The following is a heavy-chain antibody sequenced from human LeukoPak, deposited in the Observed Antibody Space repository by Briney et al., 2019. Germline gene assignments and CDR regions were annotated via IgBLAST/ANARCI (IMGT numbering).Heavy chain of an antibody. CDR3: AKATRGRYCSSTSCYGAYYYYGMDV. J-gene: IGHJ6*02. V-gene: IGHV3-23*01. CDR2: ISGSGGST. CDR1: GFAFSSYA. Sequence: GGSLRLSCAASGFAFSSYAMSWVRQAPGKGLEWVSAISGSGGSTYYADSVKGRFTIPRDNSKNTLYVQMNSLRAEDTAVYYCAKATRGRYCSSTSCYGAYYYYGMDVWGQGTTVTVSS. D-gene: IGHD2-2*01.